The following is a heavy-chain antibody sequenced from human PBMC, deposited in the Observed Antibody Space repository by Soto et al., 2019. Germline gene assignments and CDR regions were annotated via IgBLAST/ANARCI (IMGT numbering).Heavy chain of an antibody. CDR3: ARVSYHYVWGSSTGMDV. V-gene: IGHV4-59*01. D-gene: IGHD3-16*01. CDR2: ISYNGNT. CDR1: GGSISSND. Sequence: QVQLQESGPGLVKPAETLSLTCSVSGGSISSNDWSWIRQPPGKGLEYIGYISYNGNTNYKPSLKSRVTISVDTSKNHFSLKMSSVTAADTVVYYCARVSYHYVWGSSTGMDVWGQGTTVTVSS. J-gene: IGHJ6*02.